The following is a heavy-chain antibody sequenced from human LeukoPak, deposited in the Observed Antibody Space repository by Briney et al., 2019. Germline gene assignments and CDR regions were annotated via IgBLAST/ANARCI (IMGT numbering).Heavy chain of an antibody. J-gene: IGHJ4*02. CDR3: SRESGAFCPFGY. CDR1: GGSISSTNW. CDR2: ISLTGET. V-gene: IGHV4-4*02. Sequence: PSETLSLTCGVSGGSISSTNWWSWARHPPGQGLQWIGEISLTGETNYNPSLNGRVTMSLDKSRNQLSLKLTSVTAADTAIYYCSRESGAFCPFGYWGQGTLVIVPP. D-gene: IGHD1-26*01.